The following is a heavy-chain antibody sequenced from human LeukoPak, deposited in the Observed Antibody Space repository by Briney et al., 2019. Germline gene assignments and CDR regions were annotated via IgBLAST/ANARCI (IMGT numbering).Heavy chain of an antibody. CDR3: VKDYNWTPGRVDF. V-gene: IGHV3-23*01. CDR2: ISGSGINI. Sequence: GGSLRLSCAASGFTFSNYGMSWVRQPPGKGLEWVAAISGSGINIYYADSVKGRFTISRDNSKNTVFLQMNSLRAEDTAVYYCVKDYNWTPGRVDFWGQGSLVTVSS. CDR1: GFTFSNYG. J-gene: IGHJ4*02. D-gene: IGHD1-20*01.